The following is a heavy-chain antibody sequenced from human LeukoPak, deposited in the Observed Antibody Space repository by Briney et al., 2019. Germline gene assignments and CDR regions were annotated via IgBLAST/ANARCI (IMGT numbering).Heavy chain of an antibody. D-gene: IGHD3-22*01. J-gene: IGHJ5*02. CDR2: IYYSGST. CDR3: ARGGVVANNWFDP. Sequence: SETLSLTCTVSGGSISSGGYYWSWIRQHPGKGLEWIGYIYYSGSTYYNPSLKSRVTISVDTSKNQFSLKLSSVTAADTAVYYCARGGVVANNWFDPWGQGTLVTVSS. V-gene: IGHV4-31*03. CDR1: GGSISSGGYY.